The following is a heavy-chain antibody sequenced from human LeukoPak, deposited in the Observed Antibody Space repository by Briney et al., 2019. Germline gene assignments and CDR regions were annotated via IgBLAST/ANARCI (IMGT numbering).Heavy chain of an antibody. D-gene: IGHD3-3*01. CDR1: GFTFSSYA. CDR2: ISGSGGST. Sequence: GGSLRLSCAASGFTFSSYAMSWVRQAPGKGLEWVSAISGSGGSTYYADSVKGRFTISRANSKNTLYLQMNSLRAEDTAVYYCAKHLPFFGEGGMDVWGKGTTVTVSS. CDR3: AKHLPFFGEGGMDV. J-gene: IGHJ6*04. V-gene: IGHV3-23*01.